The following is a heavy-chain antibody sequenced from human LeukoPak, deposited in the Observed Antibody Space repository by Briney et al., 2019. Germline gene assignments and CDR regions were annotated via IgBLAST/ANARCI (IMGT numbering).Heavy chain of an antibody. CDR1: GFTFSSYC. CDR3: AELGITMIGGV. D-gene: IGHD3-10*02. Sequence: GGSLRLSCAASGFTFSSYCMTWVRQAPGKGLEWVSYISSSGGTIYYADSVKGRFTISRDNAKNSLYLQMNSLRAEDTAVYYCAELGITMIGGVWGKGTTVTISS. J-gene: IGHJ6*04. CDR2: ISSSGGTI. V-gene: IGHV3-48*03.